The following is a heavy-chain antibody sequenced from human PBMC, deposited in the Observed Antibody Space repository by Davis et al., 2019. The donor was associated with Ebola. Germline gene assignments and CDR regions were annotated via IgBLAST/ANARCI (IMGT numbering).Heavy chain of an antibody. CDR3: ARGDYYDSSGYYYGATFDY. D-gene: IGHD3-22*01. CDR1: GFTVSSNH. V-gene: IGHV3-66*01. Sequence: GGSLRLSCAASGFTVSSNHMSWVRQAPGKGLEWVSVIYDQSTAYADSVKGRFTISRDNAKNSLYLQMNSLRAEDTAVYYCARGDYYDSSGYYYGATFDYWGQGALVTVSS. CDR2: IYDQST. J-gene: IGHJ4*02.